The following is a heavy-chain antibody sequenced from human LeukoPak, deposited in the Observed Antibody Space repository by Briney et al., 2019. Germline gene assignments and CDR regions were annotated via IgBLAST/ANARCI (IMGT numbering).Heavy chain of an antibody. D-gene: IGHD3-22*01. CDR2: IIPIFGTA. CDR1: GGTFSSYA. Sequence: SVKVSCKASGGTFSSYAISWVRQTPGQGLEWMGRIIPIFGTANYAQKFQGRVTITTDESTSTAYMELSSLRSEDTAVYYCARDERGGGVDSSGYSNYWGQGTLVTVSS. J-gene: IGHJ4*02. CDR3: ARDERGGGVDSSGYSNY. V-gene: IGHV1-69*05.